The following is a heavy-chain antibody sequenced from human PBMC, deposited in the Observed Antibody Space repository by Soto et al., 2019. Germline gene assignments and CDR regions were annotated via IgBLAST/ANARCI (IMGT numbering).Heavy chain of an antibody. D-gene: IGHD3-10*01. Sequence: EVQLVESGGGLVKPGGSLRLSCAASGFTFSSYSMNWVRQAPGKGLEWVSSISSSSSYIYYADSVKGRFTISRDNAKNALYLQMNGLRAEDTAVYYCARGGRVQVRDNYYFDYWGQGTLVTVSS. V-gene: IGHV3-21*01. CDR1: GFTFSSYS. J-gene: IGHJ4*02. CDR2: ISSSSSYI. CDR3: ARGGRVQVRDNYYFDY.